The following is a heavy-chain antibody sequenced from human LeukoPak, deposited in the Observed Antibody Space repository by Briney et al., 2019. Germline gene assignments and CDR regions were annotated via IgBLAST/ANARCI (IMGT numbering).Heavy chain of an antibody. CDR1: GFTFSSYA. J-gene: IGHJ4*02. CDR3: ARPADIVVVVAAIDY. CDR2: ISYDGSNK. V-gene: IGHV3-30-3*01. D-gene: IGHD2-15*01. Sequence: GRSLRLSCAASGFTFSSYAMHWVRQAPGKGLEWVAVISYDGSNKYYADSVKGRFTISRDNSKNTPYLQMNSLRAEDTAVYYCARPADIVVVVAAIDYWGQGTLVTVSS.